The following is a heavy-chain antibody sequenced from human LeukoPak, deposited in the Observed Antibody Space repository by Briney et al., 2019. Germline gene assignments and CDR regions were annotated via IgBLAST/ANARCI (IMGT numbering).Heavy chain of an antibody. J-gene: IGHJ4*02. CDR2: IYYSGGT. CDR3: ARGSWGILTGYYFDY. V-gene: IGHV4-59*01. D-gene: IGHD3-9*01. CDR1: GGSLSSYY. Sequence: SETLSLTCTVSGGSLSSYYWSWSRQPPGEGLEWSGYIYYSGGTNYNPSLKSRVTISVDTSKNQFSLKLSSVTAADTAVYYCARGSWGILTGYYFDYWGQGTLVTVSS.